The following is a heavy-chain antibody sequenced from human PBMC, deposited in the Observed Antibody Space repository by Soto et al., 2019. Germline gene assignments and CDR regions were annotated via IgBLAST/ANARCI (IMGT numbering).Heavy chain of an antibody. Sequence: EVQLVESGGGLVEPGESLRLSCAASGFTFNNAWMSWVRQAPGKGLEWVGRIKSRSDGGTTDYAAPVKDRFTISRDDSKNTLSLQMNSLKTEDTAVYYCTTGTAVAKYYFDYWGQGTLVTVSS. CDR3: TTGTAVAKYYFDY. J-gene: IGHJ4*02. CDR1: GFTFNNAW. D-gene: IGHD5-18*01. CDR2: IKSRSDGGTT. V-gene: IGHV3-15*01.